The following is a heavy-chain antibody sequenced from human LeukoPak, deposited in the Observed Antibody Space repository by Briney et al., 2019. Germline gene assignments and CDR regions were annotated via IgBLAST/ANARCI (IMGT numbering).Heavy chain of an antibody. CDR1: GYTFTSYG. D-gene: IGHD1-26*01. J-gene: IGHJ4*02. Sequence: ASVKVSCTASGYTFTSYGISWVRQAPGQGLEWMGWISAYNGNTNYAQKLQGRVTMTTDTSTSTAYMELRSLRSDDTAVYYCARVGPPIVGATPYDYWGQGTLVTVSS. CDR3: ARVGPPIVGATPYDY. CDR2: ISAYNGNT. V-gene: IGHV1-18*01.